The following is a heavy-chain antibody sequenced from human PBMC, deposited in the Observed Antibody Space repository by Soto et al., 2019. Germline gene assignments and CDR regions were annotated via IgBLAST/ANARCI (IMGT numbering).Heavy chain of an antibody. CDR3: ARDVNGYSYGYNDY. CDR1: GYTFTSYG. V-gene: IGHV1-18*04. CDR2: ISAYNGNT. Sequence: AASVKVSCKASGYTFTSYGISWVRQAPGQGLEWMGWISAYNGNTNYAQKLQGRVTMTTDTSTSTAYMELRSLRSDDTAVYYCARDVNGYSYGYNDYWGQGTLVTVSS. J-gene: IGHJ4*02. D-gene: IGHD5-18*01.